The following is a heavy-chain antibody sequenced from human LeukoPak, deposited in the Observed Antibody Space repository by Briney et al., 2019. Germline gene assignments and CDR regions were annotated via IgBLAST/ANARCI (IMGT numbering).Heavy chain of an antibody. Sequence: PGRSLRLSCVASGFSFSNFAMHWVRQAPGKGLEGVADIRYDGTKKHYADSVKGRFAISRENSKKTLYLEVSNLREDDTAVYYCAKEAHYCGSDCFSSALDSWGQGTLVTVSS. CDR2: IRYDGTKK. J-gene: IGHJ4*02. D-gene: IGHD2-21*02. CDR3: AKEAHYCGSDCFSSALDS. CDR1: GFSFSNFA. V-gene: IGHV3-33*06.